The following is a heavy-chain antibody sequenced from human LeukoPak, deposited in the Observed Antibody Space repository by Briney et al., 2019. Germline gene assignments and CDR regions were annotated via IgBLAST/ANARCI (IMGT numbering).Heavy chain of an antibody. Sequence: KPSETLSLTCAVYGGSLSGYYWSWIRQPPGKGLEWIGEIKHTGGTNYNPSLKSRVTISVDTSKNQLSLRLSSVTAADTAVYYCAREYSTSSTAFDIWGQGTMVTVSS. D-gene: IGHD6-6*01. J-gene: IGHJ3*02. V-gene: IGHV4-34*01. CDR1: GGSLSGYY. CDR3: AREYSTSSTAFDI. CDR2: IKHTGGT.